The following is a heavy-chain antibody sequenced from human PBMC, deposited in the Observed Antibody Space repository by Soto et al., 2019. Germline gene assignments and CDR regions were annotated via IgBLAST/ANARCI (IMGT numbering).Heavy chain of an antibody. J-gene: IGHJ4*02. Sequence: QVQLRESGSGLGKPLETLSLTCGVSGGSLSGATYSWNWIRQPPGKGLEWIGYIFPSGTTYYNPCLKSRVTISIDVSKNQFSLSLRSFTAADTAVYYCARSREFDYWSQGTLVSVSS. CDR1: GGSLSGATYS. CDR2: IFPSGTT. V-gene: IGHV4-30-2*01. CDR3: ARSREFDY.